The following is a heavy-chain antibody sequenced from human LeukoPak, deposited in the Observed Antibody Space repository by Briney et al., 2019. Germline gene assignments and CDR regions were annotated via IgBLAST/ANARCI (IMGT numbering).Heavy chain of an antibody. Sequence: SVKVSCRASGGTFSSYAISWVRQAPGQGLGWMGRIIPILGIANYAQKFQGRVTITADKSTSTAYMELSSLRSEDTAVYYCARERLYSSGWYLSWFDPWGQGTLVTVSS. J-gene: IGHJ5*02. CDR3: ARERLYSSGWYLSWFDP. CDR2: IIPILGIA. CDR1: GGTFSSYA. V-gene: IGHV1-69*04. D-gene: IGHD6-19*01.